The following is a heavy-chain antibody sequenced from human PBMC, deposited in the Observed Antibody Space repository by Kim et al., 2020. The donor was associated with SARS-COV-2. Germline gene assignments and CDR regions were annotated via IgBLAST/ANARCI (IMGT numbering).Heavy chain of an antibody. CDR2: INHSGST. J-gene: IGHJ4*02. D-gene: IGHD6-13*01. CDR3: ARGLYSSDN. V-gene: IGHV4-34*01. Sequence: SETLSLTCAVYGGSFSGYYWSWIRQPPGKGLEWIGEINHSGSTNYNPSLKSRVTISVDTSKNQFSLTLSSVTAADTAVYYCARGLYSSDNWGQGTLVTVSS. CDR1: GGSFSGYY.